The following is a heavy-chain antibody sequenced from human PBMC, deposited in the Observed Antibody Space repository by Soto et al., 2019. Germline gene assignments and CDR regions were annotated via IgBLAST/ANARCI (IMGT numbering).Heavy chain of an antibody. CDR3: AKATSATCTGAICYSFDY. CDR1: GFTFSSYA. V-gene: IGHV3-23*01. J-gene: IGHJ4*02. D-gene: IGHD2-8*02. CDR2: FSGGRDTT. Sequence: GSLRLSCVASGFTFSSYAMSWVRQAPGQRLEWVATFSGGRDTTWHADSVKGRFTVSRDSSKNTLSLQMNSLRPEDTALYYCAKATSATCTGAICYSFDYWGQGTLDIVSS.